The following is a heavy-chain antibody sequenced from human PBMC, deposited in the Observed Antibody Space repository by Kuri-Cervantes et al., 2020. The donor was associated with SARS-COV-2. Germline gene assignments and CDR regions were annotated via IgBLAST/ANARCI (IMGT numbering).Heavy chain of an antibody. V-gene: IGHV4-30-4*08. J-gene: IGHJ5*02. CDR2: IYYSGST. CDR3: AREKHLWPDSGHSWFDP. CDR1: GGSISSGDYN. D-gene: IGHD5-18*01. Sequence: LRLSCTVSGGSISSGDYNWSWIRQSPGRGLEWIGYIYYSGSTYYNPSLKSRLRISLDMPKNQFSLKLTSVTAADTAVYYCAREKHLWPDSGHSWFDPWGQGTLVTVSS.